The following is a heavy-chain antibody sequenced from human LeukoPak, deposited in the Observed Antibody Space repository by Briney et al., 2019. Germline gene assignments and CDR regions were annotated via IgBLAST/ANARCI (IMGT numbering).Heavy chain of an antibody. CDR3: ARGVTEGGY. J-gene: IGHJ4*02. CDR2: INEDGRVT. Sequence: GGSLRLSCAASRFNVNNYGMHWVRQAPGKGLVWVSRINEDGRVTSYAGSVRGRFTISRDSVENTLHLQMSSLRAEDTAVYYCARGVTEGGYWGQGTLVTVSS. CDR1: RFNVNNYG. D-gene: IGHD1-14*01. V-gene: IGHV3-74*01.